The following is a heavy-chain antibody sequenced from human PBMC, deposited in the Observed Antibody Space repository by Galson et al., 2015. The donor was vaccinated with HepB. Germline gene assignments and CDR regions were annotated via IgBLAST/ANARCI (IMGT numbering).Heavy chain of an antibody. Sequence: SLRLSCAASGFTFGNYGLHWVRQGPGKGLEWVAIISYDGTDKKYADSVKGRFTISRDNSKHTLYLQLNSLRVEDTAVYYCAREDNWNYWLYWGQGTLVTVSS. CDR2: ISYDGTDK. J-gene: IGHJ4*02. V-gene: IGHV3-30*03. CDR1: GFTFGNYG. D-gene: IGHD1-7*01. CDR3: AREDNWNYWLY.